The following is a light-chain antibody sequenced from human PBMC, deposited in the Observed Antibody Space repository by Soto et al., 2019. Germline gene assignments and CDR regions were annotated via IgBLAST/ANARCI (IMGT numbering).Light chain of an antibody. CDR3: QQYNSYSWT. Sequence: DIQMTQSPSTLSASVGDRVTITCRASQSISNWLAWYQQKPGKAPKLLIYDASSLESGVSSRFSGSGSGTEFTLTISSLQPDDFATYYCQQYNSYSWTFGQGTKVEVK. CDR2: DAS. J-gene: IGKJ1*01. CDR1: QSISNW. V-gene: IGKV1-5*01.